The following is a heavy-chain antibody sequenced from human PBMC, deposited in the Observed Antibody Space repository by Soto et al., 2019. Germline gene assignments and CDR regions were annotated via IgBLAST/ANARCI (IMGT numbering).Heavy chain of an antibody. D-gene: IGHD2-2*01. V-gene: IGHV1-3*01. Sequence: ASVKVSCKASGYTFTSYAMHWVRQAPGQRLEWMGWVNAGNGNTKYSQKFQGRVTITRDTSASTAYMELSSLRSEDTAVYYCARANRGYCSSTSCYEVGYWGQGTLVTVSS. CDR3: ARANRGYCSSTSCYEVGY. J-gene: IGHJ4*02. CDR2: VNAGNGNT. CDR1: GYTFTSYA.